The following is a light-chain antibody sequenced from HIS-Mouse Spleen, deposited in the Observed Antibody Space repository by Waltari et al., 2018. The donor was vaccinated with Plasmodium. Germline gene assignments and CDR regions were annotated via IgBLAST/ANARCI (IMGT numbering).Light chain of an antibody. V-gene: IGKV1-39*01. J-gene: IGKJ1*01. CDR1: QSISSY. Sequence: DIQMTQSPSSLSASVGDRVTIHCRASQSISSYLNWYQPKPGKAPKLLIYAASSLQSGVPSRFSGSGSGTDFTLTISSLQPEDFATYYCQQRYSTWTFGQGTKVEIK. CDR2: AAS. CDR3: QQRYSTWT.